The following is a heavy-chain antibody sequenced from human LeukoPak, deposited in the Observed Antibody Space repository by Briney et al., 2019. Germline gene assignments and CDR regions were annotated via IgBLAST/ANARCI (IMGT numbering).Heavy chain of an antibody. CDR3: ARGTLPYSSSDYFDY. V-gene: IGHV1-69*13. CDR1: GGTFSSYA. CDR2: IIPIFGTA. J-gene: IGHJ4*02. Sequence: SVKVSCKASGGTFSSYAISWARQAPGQGLEWMGGIIPIFGTANYAQKFQGRVTITADESTSTAYMELSSLRSEDTAVYYCARGTLPYSSSDYFDYWGQGTLVTVSS. D-gene: IGHD6-6*01.